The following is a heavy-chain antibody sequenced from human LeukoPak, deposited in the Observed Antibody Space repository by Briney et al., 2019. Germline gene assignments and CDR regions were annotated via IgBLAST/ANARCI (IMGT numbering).Heavy chain of an antibody. CDR3: AKAIFGVVIAYFDY. Sequence: GGSLRLSCAGSGFTVSSNHMTWVRQAPGKGLEWVSAISGSGGSTYYADSVKGRFTISRDNSKNTLYLQMNSLRAEDTAVYYCAKAIFGVVIAYFDYWGQGTQVTVSS. J-gene: IGHJ4*02. CDR2: ISGSGGST. D-gene: IGHD3-3*01. V-gene: IGHV3-23*01. CDR1: GFTVSSNH.